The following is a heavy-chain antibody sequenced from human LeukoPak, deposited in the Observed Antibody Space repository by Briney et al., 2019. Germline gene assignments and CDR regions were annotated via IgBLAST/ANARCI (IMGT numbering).Heavy chain of an antibody. CDR2: IYGGGST. CDR3: ARVLGSYYYAMDV. D-gene: IGHD7-27*01. V-gene: IGHV3-66*02. Sequence: SGGSLRLSCAAASGFTVSSNYMSWVRQAPGKGLEWVSVIYGGGSTSYADSVKGRFTFSRDTSKNTLYLQMNSLRPEDTAVYYCARVLGSYYYAMDVWGQGTMVTVSS. J-gene: IGHJ6*02. CDR1: GFTVSSNY.